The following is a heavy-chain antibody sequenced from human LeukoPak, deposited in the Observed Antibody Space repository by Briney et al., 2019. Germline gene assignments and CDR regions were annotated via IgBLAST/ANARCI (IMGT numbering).Heavy chain of an antibody. V-gene: IGHV1-46*01. CDR1: GGTFSSYA. Sequence: GASVKVSCKASGGTFSSYAISWVRQAPGQGLEWMGIINPSGGSTSYAQKFQGRVTMTRDTSTSTVYVELSSLRSEDTAVYYCARPTLVQYGGFDYWGQGTLVTVSS. CDR3: ARPTLVQYGGFDY. D-gene: IGHD4-23*01. J-gene: IGHJ4*02. CDR2: INPSGGST.